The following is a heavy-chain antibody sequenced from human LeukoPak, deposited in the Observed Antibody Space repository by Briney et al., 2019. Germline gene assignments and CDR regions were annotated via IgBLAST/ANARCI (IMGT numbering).Heavy chain of an antibody. Sequence: ASVKVSCKASGGTFSTYVISWVRQAPGKGLEWMGGFDPEDGETIYAQKFQGRVTMTEDTSTDTAYMELSSLRSEDTAVYYCATGAAADYWGQGTLVTVSS. V-gene: IGHV1-24*01. CDR1: GGTFSTYV. D-gene: IGHD6-13*01. CDR3: ATGAAADY. J-gene: IGHJ4*02. CDR2: FDPEDGET.